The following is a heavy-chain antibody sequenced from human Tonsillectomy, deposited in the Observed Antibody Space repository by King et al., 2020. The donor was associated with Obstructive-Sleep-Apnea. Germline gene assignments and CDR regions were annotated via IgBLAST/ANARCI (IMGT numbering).Heavy chain of an antibody. CDR3: ARRGYYDSSGYYGTFDY. CDR2: IIPIFGTA. J-gene: IGHJ4*02. D-gene: IGHD3-22*01. Sequence: QLVQSGAEVKKPGSSVKVSCKASGGTFSSYAISWVRQAPGQGLEWMGGIIPIFGTANYAQKFQGRVTITADESTSTAYMELSSLRSEDTAVYYCARRGYYDSSGYYGTFDYWGQGTLVTVSS. V-gene: IGHV1-69*01. CDR1: GGTFSSYA.